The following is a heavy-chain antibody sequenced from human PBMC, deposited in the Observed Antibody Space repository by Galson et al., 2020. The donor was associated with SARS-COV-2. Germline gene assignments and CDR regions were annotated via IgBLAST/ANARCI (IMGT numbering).Heavy chain of an antibody. V-gene: IGHV3-48*01. CDR1: GFTFNDYS. CDR2: ITSSSSNM. Sequence: GESLKISCAASGFTFNDYSMNWVRQAPGKGLEWISYITSSSSNMYYADSVKGRFTISRNNAKSSLYLQMNSLRAEDTAVYYCATLTVTNFNYWGQGTLVTVSS. CDR3: ATLTVTNFNY. D-gene: IGHD4-17*01. J-gene: IGHJ4*02.